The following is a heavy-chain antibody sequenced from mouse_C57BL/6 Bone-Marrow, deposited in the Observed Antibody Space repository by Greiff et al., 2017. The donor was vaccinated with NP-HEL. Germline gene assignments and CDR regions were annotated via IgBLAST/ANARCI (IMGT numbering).Heavy chain of an antibody. D-gene: IGHD2-4*01. V-gene: IGHV3-5*01. CDR1: GISITTGNYR. CDR2: IYYSGTI. J-gene: IGHJ1*03. Sequence: VQLKESGPGLVKPSQTVFLTCTVTGISITTGNYRWSWIRQFPGHKLEWIGYIYYSGTITYNPSLTSRTTITRDTPKNQFFLEMNSLTAEDTATYYCAREIYDYDGYFDVWGTGTTVTVSS. CDR3: AREIYDYDGYFDV.